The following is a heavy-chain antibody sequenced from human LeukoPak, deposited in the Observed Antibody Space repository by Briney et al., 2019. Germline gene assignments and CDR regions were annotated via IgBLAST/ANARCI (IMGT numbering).Heavy chain of an antibody. CDR1: GYSISSGYY. CDR3: ARDIPSTPDVHSGSYYSDY. V-gene: IGHV4-38-2*02. D-gene: IGHD1-26*01. CDR2: IYHSGST. Sequence: PSETLSLTCTVSGYSISSGYYWGWIRPPPGKGLEWIGSIYHSGSTYYNPSLKRRVTISVDTAKKQVSLKLTSVTPAHTALYYCARDIPSTPDVHSGSYYSDYWGQGTLVTVSS. J-gene: IGHJ4*02.